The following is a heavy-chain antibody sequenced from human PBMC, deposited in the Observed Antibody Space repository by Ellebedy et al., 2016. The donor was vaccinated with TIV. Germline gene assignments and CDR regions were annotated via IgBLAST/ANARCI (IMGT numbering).Heavy chain of an antibody. CDR1: GYTFSSYW. CDR3: GTYIHGSHHINN. J-gene: IGHJ4*02. D-gene: IGHD5-18*01. V-gene: IGHV5-51*01. CDR2: VFSGDSTT. Sequence: PGGSLRLSCEHSGYTFSSYWFGWVRQMPGKGLEWIGTVFSGDSTTIYSPSFPGHVTISADKSFTPAYLQWSSLEASDTAIYFCGTYIHGSHHINNWGQGTLVTVSS.